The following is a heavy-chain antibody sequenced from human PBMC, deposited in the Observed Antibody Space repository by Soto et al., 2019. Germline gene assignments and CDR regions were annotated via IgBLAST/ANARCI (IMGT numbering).Heavy chain of an antibody. Sequence: QVQLQESGPGLVRPSETLSLTCTVSGGSISSYYWSWIRQPPGKGLQWIGYIYYSGSANYNPSLKSRVTISVDTSKNQVSLKLSSATAADTAVYYCARNYGGNVDYWGQGTLVTVSS. CDR1: GGSISSYY. V-gene: IGHV4-59*08. D-gene: IGHD4-17*01. CDR2: IYYSGSA. J-gene: IGHJ4*02. CDR3: ARNYGGNVDY.